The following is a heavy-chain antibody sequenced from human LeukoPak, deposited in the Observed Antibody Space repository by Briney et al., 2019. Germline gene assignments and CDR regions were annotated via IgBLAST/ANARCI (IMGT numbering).Heavy chain of an antibody. CDR3: ARGVRHGGGVDAFDV. Sequence: GRSLRLSCAASGFTFDDYAMHWVRQAPGKGLVWVSRINDDGSSRIYADPVKGRFTFSRDNARNTLSLQMNSLRPEDTAVYYCARGVRHGGGVDAFDVWGQGTMVTVSS. J-gene: IGHJ3*01. D-gene: IGHD2-21*01. CDR2: INDDGSSR. V-gene: IGHV3-74*01. CDR1: GFTFDDYA.